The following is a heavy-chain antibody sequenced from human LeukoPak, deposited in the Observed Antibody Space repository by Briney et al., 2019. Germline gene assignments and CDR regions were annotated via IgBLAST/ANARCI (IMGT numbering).Heavy chain of an antibody. V-gene: IGHV1-8*03. Sequence: ASVKVSCKASGYTFTGYYMHWVRQATGQGLEWMGWKNPDSGHTGYAQKFQGRVTITRDTSISTVYMELSSLRSEDTAVYYCARGRKSGGYFYYMDVWGKGTTVTVSS. CDR1: GYTFTGYY. D-gene: IGHD1-14*01. CDR2: KNPDSGHT. CDR3: ARGRKSGGYFYYMDV. J-gene: IGHJ6*03.